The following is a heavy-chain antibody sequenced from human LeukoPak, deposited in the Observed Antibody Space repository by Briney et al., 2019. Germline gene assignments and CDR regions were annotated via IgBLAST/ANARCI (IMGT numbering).Heavy chain of an antibody. D-gene: IGHD3-10*01. CDR1: GFTFSSFW. Sequence: GGSLRLSCAASGFTFSSFWMSWFRRAPGKGRGGLPKKKKDGSEKYYVDSVKGRFTISRDNAKNSLYLQMNSLRAEDTAVYYCARDSMVRGVIIIGNAFDIWGQGTMVTVSS. J-gene: IGHJ3*02. CDR3: ARDSMVRGVIIIGNAFDI. V-gene: IGHV3-7*01. CDR2: KKKDGSEK.